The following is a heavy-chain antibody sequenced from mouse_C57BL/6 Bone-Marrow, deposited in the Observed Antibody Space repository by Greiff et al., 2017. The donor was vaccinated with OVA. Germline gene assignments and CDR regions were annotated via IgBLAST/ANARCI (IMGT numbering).Heavy chain of an antibody. CDR1: GFTFSSYG. J-gene: IGHJ4*01. Sequence: EVKLVESGGDLVKPGGSLKLSCAASGFTFSSYGMSWVRQTPDKRLEWVATISSGGSYTYYPDSVKGRFTISRDNAKNTLYLQLSSLKSEDTAMYYCARRLRGARDYWGQGTSVTVSS. CDR3: ARRLRGARDY. CDR2: ISSGGSYT. V-gene: IGHV5-6*02. D-gene: IGHD3-3*01.